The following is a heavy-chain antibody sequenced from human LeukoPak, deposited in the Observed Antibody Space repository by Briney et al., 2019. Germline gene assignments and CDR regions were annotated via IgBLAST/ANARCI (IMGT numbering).Heavy chain of an antibody. D-gene: IGHD1-7*01. V-gene: IGHV1-69*06. CDR1: GGTFSSYA. CDR3: AREGNWNYPEY. Sequence: ASVKVSCKASGGTFSSYAISWVRQAPGQGLEWMGGIIPIFGTANYAQKFQGRVTITADKSTSTAYMELSSLRSEDTAVYYCAREGNWNYPEYWGQGTLVTVSS. J-gene: IGHJ4*02. CDR2: IIPIFGTA.